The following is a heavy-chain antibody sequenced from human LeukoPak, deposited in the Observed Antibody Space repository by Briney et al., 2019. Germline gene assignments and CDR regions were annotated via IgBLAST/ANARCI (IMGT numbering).Heavy chain of an antibody. CDR1: GYTFTGYY. J-gene: IGHJ5*02. CDR2: INPNSGGT. D-gene: IGHD6-13*01. Sequence: ASVKVSCKASGYTFTGYYMHWVRQAPGQGLEWMGWINPNSGGTNYAQKFQGRVTMTRDTSISTAYMELSRLRSDDTAVYYCAREEGRSIAAAGTVAYNWFDPWGQGTLVTVSS. V-gene: IGHV1-2*02. CDR3: AREEGRSIAAAGTVAYNWFDP.